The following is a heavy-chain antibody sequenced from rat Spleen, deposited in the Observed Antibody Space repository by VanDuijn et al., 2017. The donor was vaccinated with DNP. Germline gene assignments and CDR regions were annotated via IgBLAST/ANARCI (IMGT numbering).Heavy chain of an antibody. D-gene: IGHD5-1*01. CDR3: ARGSGTYYWYFDF. V-gene: IGHV5-31*01. CDR1: GFTFNKYW. J-gene: IGHJ1*01. CDR2: FTSSGGST. Sequence: EVQLVESGGDLVQPGRSLKLSCVASGFTFNKYWMTWIRQVPGKGLEWVAAFTSSGGSTYYPDSVKGRFTISRDNAKNTLYLQMNSLRSEDTATYYCARGSGTYYWYFDFWGPGTMVTVSS.